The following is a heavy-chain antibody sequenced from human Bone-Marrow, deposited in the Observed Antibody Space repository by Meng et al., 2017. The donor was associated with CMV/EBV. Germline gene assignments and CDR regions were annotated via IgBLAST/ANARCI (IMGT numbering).Heavy chain of an antibody. J-gene: IGHJ4*02. CDR3: ASGAQLVPDY. CDR2: IIPIFGTA. Sequence: SVKVSCKASGYTFTSYHINWVRQATGQGLEWMGGIIPIFGTANYAQKFQGRVTITTDESTSTAYMELSSLRSEDTAVYYCASGAQLVPDYWGQGTRVTGSS. D-gene: IGHD6-6*01. V-gene: IGHV1-69*05. CDR1: GYTFTSYH.